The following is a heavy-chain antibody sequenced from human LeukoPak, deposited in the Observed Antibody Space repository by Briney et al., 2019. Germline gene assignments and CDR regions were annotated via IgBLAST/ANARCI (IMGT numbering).Heavy chain of an antibody. CDR2: ITGSSTTI. D-gene: IGHD3-22*01. Sequence: GGSLRLSCAASGFTFSSYSMNWVRQAPGKGLEWVSYITGSSTTIYYADSVVGRFTNSRDNAKNSLFLQMNSLRDEDTAVYYCARAASGNSFGYYYWGQGTLVTVSS. J-gene: IGHJ4*02. CDR3: ARAASGNSFGYYY. V-gene: IGHV3-48*02. CDR1: GFTFSSYS.